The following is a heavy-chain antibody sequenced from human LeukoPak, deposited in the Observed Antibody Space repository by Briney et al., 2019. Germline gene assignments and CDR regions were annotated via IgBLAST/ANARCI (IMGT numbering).Heavy chain of an antibody. J-gene: IGHJ4*02. V-gene: IGHV3-11*04. Sequence: GGSLRLSCAASGSTFSDYYMSWVRQAPGKGLEWVSYISSRGTTISYADSVKGRFTISRDNANNSLYLQMNSLRAEDTAVYYCARDPLSTSSPVDYWGQGTLVTVSS. CDR2: ISSRGTTI. CDR1: GSTFSDYY. CDR3: ARDPLSTSSPVDY. D-gene: IGHD2-2*01.